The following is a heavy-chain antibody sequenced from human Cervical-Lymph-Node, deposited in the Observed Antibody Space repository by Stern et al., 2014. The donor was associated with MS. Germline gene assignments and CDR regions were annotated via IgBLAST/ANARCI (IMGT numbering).Heavy chain of an antibody. Sequence: EVHLVESGGGLVQPGGSLRLSCAASGFAFSGYSMNWVRQAPGKGLEWVSYISSSGRTTYTADSVKGRFTVSRDNAKNSLYLQMNSLRDEDTAVYYCARVVYGLDVWGEGTTVIVSS. CDR3: ARVVYGLDV. J-gene: IGHJ6*04. CDR1: GFAFSGYS. D-gene: IGHD2-21*01. V-gene: IGHV3-48*02. CDR2: ISSSGRTT.